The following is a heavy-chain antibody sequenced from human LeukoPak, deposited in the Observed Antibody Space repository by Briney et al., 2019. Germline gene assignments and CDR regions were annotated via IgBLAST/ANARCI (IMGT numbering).Heavy chain of an antibody. D-gene: IGHD5-12*01. V-gene: IGHV4-4*09. J-gene: IGHJ4*02. CDR3: ARLLGYYFDY. CDR1: GGSFSGYY. CDR2: IYTSGST. Sequence: SETLSLTCAVYGGSFSGYYWSWIRQPPGKGLEWIGYIYTSGSTNYNPSLKSRVTISVDTSKNQFSLKLSSVTAADTAVYYCARLLGYYFDYWGQGTLVTVSS.